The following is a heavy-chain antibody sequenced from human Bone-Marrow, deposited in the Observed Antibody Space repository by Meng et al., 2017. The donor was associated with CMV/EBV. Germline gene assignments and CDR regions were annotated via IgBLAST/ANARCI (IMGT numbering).Heavy chain of an antibody. CDR2: INHSGST. V-gene: IGHV4-34*01. D-gene: IGHD6-6*01. CDR3: ARGGKYSSSSWRHPYYYFGMDV. CDR1: GGSSSGYY. Sequence: SETLSLTCAVYGGSSSGYYWSWIRQPPGKGLEWIGEINHSGSTNYNPSLKSRVTISVDTSKNQFSLKLSSVTAADTAVYYCARGGKYSSSSWRHPYYYFGMDVWGQGTTVTVSS. J-gene: IGHJ6*02.